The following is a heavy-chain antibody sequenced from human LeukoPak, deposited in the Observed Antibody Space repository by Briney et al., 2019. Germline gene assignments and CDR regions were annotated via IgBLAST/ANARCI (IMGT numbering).Heavy chain of an antibody. V-gene: IGHV3-64*01. CDR3: ARWTGAILDY. D-gene: IGHD3-10*01. J-gene: IGHJ4*02. CDR1: GFTFSSYA. CDR2: ISSNGGST. Sequence: GGSLRLSCAASGFTFSSYAMHWVRQAPGKGLEYVSVISSNGGSTYYANSVKGRFTISRDNSKNTLYLQMGSLRAEDMAVYYCARWTGAILDYWGQGTLVTVSS.